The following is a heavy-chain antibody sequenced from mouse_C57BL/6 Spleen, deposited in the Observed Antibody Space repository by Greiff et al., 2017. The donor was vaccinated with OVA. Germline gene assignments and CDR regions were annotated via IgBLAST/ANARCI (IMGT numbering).Heavy chain of an antibody. CDR1: GFSLTSYG. CDR3: ARAGDYDWFAY. D-gene: IGHD2-4*01. CDR2: IWSGGST. Sequence: QVQLQQSGPGLVQPSQSLSITCTVSGFSLTSYGVHWVRQSPGKGLEWLGVIWSGGSTDYNAAFISRLSISKDNSKSQVFFKMNRLQADDTAIYYCARAGDYDWFAYWGQGTLVTVSA. V-gene: IGHV2-2*01. J-gene: IGHJ3*01.